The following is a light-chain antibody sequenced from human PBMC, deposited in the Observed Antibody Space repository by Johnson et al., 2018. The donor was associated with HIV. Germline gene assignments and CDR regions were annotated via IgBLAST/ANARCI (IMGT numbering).Light chain of an antibody. CDR3: GTWDSSLRSGGV. CDR1: RSNTGRNY. CDR2: ENN. V-gene: IGLV1-51*02. J-gene: IGLJ1*01. Sequence: QSVLTQPPSVSAAPGQKVTIYCSGSRSNTGRNYASWYQQLPGTAPKLLIYENNKRPSGIPDRFSGSKSGTSAPLGITGLQTGDEADYYCGTWDSSLRSGGVFGTGNKVTVL.